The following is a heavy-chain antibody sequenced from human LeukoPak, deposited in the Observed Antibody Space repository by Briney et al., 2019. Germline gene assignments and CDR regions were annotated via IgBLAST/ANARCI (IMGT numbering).Heavy chain of an antibody. CDR3: ASSTGYSSGWYWFDP. J-gene: IGHJ5*02. V-gene: IGHV1-69*04. D-gene: IGHD6-19*01. CDR2: IIPILGIA. Sequence: SVKVSCKASGGTFSSYAISWVRPAPGQGLEWMGRIIPILGIANYAQKFQGRVTTTADKSTSTAYMELSSLRSEDTAVYYCASSTGYSSGWYWFDPWGQGTLVTVSS. CDR1: GGTFSSYA.